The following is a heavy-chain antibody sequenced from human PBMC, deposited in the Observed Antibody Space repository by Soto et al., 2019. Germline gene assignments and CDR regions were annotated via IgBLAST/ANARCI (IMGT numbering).Heavy chain of an antibody. CDR3: AGTIFGVATYYFDY. J-gene: IGHJ4*02. Sequence: EASVKVSCKASGYTFTSYDISWVRQATGQGLEWMGWMSPSSGTTGFVQKFQGRVTVTRDTSISTAYMEVTSLTSEDTAVYYCAGTIFGVATYYFDYWGQGTLVTVSS. V-gene: IGHV1-8*01. CDR2: MSPSSGTT. D-gene: IGHD3-3*01. CDR1: GYTFTSYD.